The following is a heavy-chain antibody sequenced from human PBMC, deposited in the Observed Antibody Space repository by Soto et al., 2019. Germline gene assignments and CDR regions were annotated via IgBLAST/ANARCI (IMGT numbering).Heavy chain of an antibody. D-gene: IGHD2-2*02. CDR2: IIPMFGTP. J-gene: IGHJ3*02. V-gene: IGHV1-69*01. CDR1: GGTLSRYA. CDR3: ARETEYLAAFDI. Sequence: QVQLVQSGAEVKKPGSSVKVSCKASGGTLSRYAVSWVRQAPGQGLEWMGGIIPMFGTPNYAQKFQGRVTITADESTSTADMELISLRSEDTAVYYCARETEYLAAFDIWGRGTMVTVSS.